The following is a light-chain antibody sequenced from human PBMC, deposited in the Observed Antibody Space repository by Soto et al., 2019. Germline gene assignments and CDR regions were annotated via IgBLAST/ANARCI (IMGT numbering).Light chain of an antibody. J-gene: IGKJ4*01. CDR3: QQYGRSPLT. CDR1: RSLSSNY. CDR2: GAS. Sequence: IVLMQSPGTLSLSPGERATLSCRASRSLSSNYLAWYQQKPGQAPRLFIYGASSRATGIPDRFSGSGSGTDFTLTINRLEPEDSAMYYCQQYGRSPLTFGGGTKVEIK. V-gene: IGKV3-20*01.